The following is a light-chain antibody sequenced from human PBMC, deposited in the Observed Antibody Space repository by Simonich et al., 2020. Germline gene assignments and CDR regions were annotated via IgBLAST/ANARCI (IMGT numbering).Light chain of an antibody. CDR1: SSDVGGYNY. J-gene: IGLJ2*01. CDR2: DVS. CDR3: SSYTSSSTRV. Sequence: QAALTQPASVSGSPGQAITISCTGTSSDVGGYNYVSWEQQHPGKATKLRIYDVSKRASGVSSRFSGSQSGNTASLPISGLQAEDEADYYCSSYTSSSTRVFGGGTKLTVL. V-gene: IGLV2-14*03.